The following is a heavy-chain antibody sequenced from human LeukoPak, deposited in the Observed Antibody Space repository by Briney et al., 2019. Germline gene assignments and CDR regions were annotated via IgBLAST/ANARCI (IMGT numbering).Heavy chain of an antibody. CDR1: GYTFTGYY. Sequence: ASVKVSCKASGYTFTGYYMHWVRQAPGQGLEWMGWINPNSGGTNYAQKLQGRVTMTRDTSISTAYMELSRLRSDDTAVYYYARPRGRDGYNYDYWGQGTLVTVSS. CDR3: ARPRGRDGYNYDY. J-gene: IGHJ4*02. D-gene: IGHD5-24*01. V-gene: IGHV1-2*02. CDR2: INPNSGGT.